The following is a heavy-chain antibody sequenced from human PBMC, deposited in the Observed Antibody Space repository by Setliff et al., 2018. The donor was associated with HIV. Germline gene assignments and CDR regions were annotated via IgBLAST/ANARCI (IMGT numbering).Heavy chain of an antibody. J-gene: IGHJ4*02. CDR1: GYTFTSYG. CDR3: ARDHVAARSVDY. D-gene: IGHD6-6*01. Sequence: ASVKVSCKASGYTFTSYGLSWIRQAPGQGLEWMGLIGPSGSSTTYAQNFQGRVTMSRDTSTNTVYMELSSLRSEDTAVYYCARDHVAARSVDYWGQGTLVTVSS. V-gene: IGHV1-46*01. CDR2: IGPSGSST.